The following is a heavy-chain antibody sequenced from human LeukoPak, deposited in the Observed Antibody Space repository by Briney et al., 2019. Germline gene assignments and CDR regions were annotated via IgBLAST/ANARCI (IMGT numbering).Heavy chain of an antibody. D-gene: IGHD2-2*01. Sequence: RSSETLSLTCAVYGGSFSNYYWSWIRQPPGKGLEWIGEINHSGSTNYNPSLKSRVTISVDTSKNQFSLKLSSVTAADTAVYYCARRPLPVVVVPVASYYYYMDVWGKGTTVTISS. J-gene: IGHJ6*03. CDR2: INHSGST. CDR3: ARRPLPVVVVPVASYYYYMDV. V-gene: IGHV4-34*01. CDR1: GGSFSNYY.